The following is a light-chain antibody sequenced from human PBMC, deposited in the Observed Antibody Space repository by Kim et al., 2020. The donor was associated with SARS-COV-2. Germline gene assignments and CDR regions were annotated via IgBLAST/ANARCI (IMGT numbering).Light chain of an antibody. CDR2: QDS. Sequence: SVSPGQTSSITCSGDKLGDKYACWYQQKPGQSPVLVIYQDSKRPSGIPERFSCSNSGNTATLTISGTQAMDEADYYCQAWDSSTVVCGGGTQLTVL. CDR1: KLGDKY. CDR3: QAWDSSTVV. J-gene: IGLJ2*01. V-gene: IGLV3-1*01.